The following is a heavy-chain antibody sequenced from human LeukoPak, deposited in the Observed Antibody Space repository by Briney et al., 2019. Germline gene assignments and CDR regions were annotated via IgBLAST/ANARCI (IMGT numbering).Heavy chain of an antibody. J-gene: IGHJ4*02. Sequence: GGSLRLSCAASGFTFSSYSMNWVRQAPGKGLEWVSYISSSSNSIYQADSVKGRFTISRDNAKNSLYLQMNSLRAEDTAVYYCARVDIVATSLRGYYFDYWGQGTLVTVSS. V-gene: IGHV3-48*04. D-gene: IGHD5-12*01. CDR1: GFTFSSYS. CDR2: ISSSSNSI. CDR3: ARVDIVATSLRGYYFDY.